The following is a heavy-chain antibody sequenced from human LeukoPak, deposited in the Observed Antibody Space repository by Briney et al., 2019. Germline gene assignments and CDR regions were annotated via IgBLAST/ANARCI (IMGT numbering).Heavy chain of an antibody. V-gene: IGHV3-66*01. J-gene: IGHJ6*02. Sequence: GGSLRLSCAASGFTVSSNYMSWVRQAPGKGLEWVSVIYSGGSTYYADSVKGRFTISRDNSKNTLYLQMNSLRAEDTAVYYCARDISPLGGCSSTSCYRHYYYGMDVWGQGTTVTVSS. D-gene: IGHD2-2*02. CDR3: ARDISPLGGCSSTSCYRHYYYGMDV. CDR1: GFTVSSNY. CDR2: IYSGGST.